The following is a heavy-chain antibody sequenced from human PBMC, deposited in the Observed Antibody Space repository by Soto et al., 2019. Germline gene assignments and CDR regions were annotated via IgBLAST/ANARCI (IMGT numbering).Heavy chain of an antibody. Sequence: ASVKVSCKASGYTFTSYDINWVRQATGQGLEWMGWMNPNSGNTGYAQKFQGRVTMTRNTSISTAYMELSSLRSEDTAVYYCARALTYYYGSGSSPDAFDIWGQGTMVTVSS. D-gene: IGHD3-10*01. J-gene: IGHJ3*02. CDR2: MNPNSGNT. CDR1: GYTFTSYD. V-gene: IGHV1-8*01. CDR3: ARALTYYYGSGSSPDAFDI.